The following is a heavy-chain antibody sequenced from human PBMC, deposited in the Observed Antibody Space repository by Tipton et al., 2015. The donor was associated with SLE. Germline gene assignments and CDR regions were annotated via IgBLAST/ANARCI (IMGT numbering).Heavy chain of an antibody. CDR3: ARRRSKTGRFSKRGWFDP. CDR1: GGSFSDYF. CDR2: IKHGGIT. D-gene: IGHD5-24*01. J-gene: IGHJ5*02. Sequence: GLVKPSETLSLTCAVYGGSFSDYFCSWIRQPPGEGLEWIGEIKHGGITNYNPSLKSRVTISVDTSKNQFSLKLTSVTAAGTAVYYCARRRSKTGRFSKRGWFDPWGQGTPVTVTS. V-gene: IGHV4-34*01.